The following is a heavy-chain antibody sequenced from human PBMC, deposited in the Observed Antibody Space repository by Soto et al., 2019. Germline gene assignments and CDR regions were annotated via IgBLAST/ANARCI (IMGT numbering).Heavy chain of an antibody. Sequence: SETLSLTCTVSGDSLSSGGYYWGWIRQHPGKGLDWVGYMHYSGSPYYNPSLKSRLTISVDTSKNQFSLKLGSVTAADTAVYYCARIWSGSDYYFDYWGQGTLVTVSS. J-gene: IGHJ4*02. CDR3: ARIWSGSDYYFDY. CDR1: GDSLSSGGYY. D-gene: IGHD3-3*01. CDR2: MHYSGSP. V-gene: IGHV4-31*03.